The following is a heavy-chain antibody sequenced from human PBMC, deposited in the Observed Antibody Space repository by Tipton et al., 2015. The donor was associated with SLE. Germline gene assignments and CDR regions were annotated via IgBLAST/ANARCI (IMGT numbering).Heavy chain of an antibody. CDR1: GFSFPNYW. Sequence: QLVQSGVEVKKPGESLKISCEGSGFSFPNYWIGWLRQMHGKGLECMGIIYVGDSNTNYSPSFQGQVTISVDKSISTAYLQWSSLKASDTGMYYCARGGTTVVPYAFDIWGQGTKVTVSS. D-gene: IGHD4-23*01. J-gene: IGHJ3*02. CDR3: ARGGTTVVPYAFDI. V-gene: IGHV5-51*03. CDR2: IYVGDSNT.